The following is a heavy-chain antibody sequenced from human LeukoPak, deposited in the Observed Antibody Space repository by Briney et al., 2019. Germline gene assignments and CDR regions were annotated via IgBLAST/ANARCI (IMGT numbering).Heavy chain of an antibody. CDR2: IKSKADGGTS. V-gene: IGHV3-15*01. Sequence: MPGGSLRLSRAASGFTFNNAWMSWVRQAPGKGLEWVGRIKSKADGGTSDYAAPVKGRFTISRDDSKNTLYLQMNSLKTEDTAMYYCTTDDPVNRSWGQGTLVTVSS. CDR3: TTDDPVNRS. CDR1: GFTFNNAW. D-gene: IGHD2/OR15-2a*01. J-gene: IGHJ4*02.